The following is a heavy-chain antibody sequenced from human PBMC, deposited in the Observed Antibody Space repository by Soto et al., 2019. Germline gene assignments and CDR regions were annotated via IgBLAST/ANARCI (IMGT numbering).Heavy chain of an antibody. V-gene: IGHV3-33*01. CDR2: IWYDGSNK. CDR3: AREAGSCSGGSCYFNTRDFDY. J-gene: IGHJ4*02. CDR1: GFTFSSYG. D-gene: IGHD2-15*01. Sequence: QVQLVESGGGVVQPGRSLRLSCAASGFTFSSYGMHWVRQAPGKGLEWVAVIWYDGSNKYYADSVKGRFTISRDNSKNTLYLQMNSLRAEDTAVYYCAREAGSCSGGSCYFNTRDFDYWGQGTLVTVSS.